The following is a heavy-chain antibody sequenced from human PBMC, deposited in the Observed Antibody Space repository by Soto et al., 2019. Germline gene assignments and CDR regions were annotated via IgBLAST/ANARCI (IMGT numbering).Heavy chain of an antibody. V-gene: IGHV3-66*01. CDR3: ARDRYPLDY. CDR1: GFTVSSNY. Sequence: EVQLVESGGGLVQPGGSLILSCAASGFTVSSNYMSWFRQAPENGLEWVSVLFSGGSTYYADSVKGRFTISRDNSKNTMYLQMNSLRAEDTAVYYCARDRYPLDYWGQGTLVTVSS. J-gene: IGHJ4*02. D-gene: IGHD1-1*01. CDR2: LFSGGST.